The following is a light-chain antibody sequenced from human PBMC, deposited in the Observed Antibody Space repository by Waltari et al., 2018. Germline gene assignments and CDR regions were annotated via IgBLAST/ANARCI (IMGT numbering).Light chain of an antibody. Sequence: VLTQSPGTLSLSPGDIATLALRVRQSITRRYFAWYQQKPGQAPRLLIYGGSSRAAGIPDRFSGSGSVTEFTLTISRLEAEDSAVYYCQQYGSSIMYTFGQGTKLEIK. CDR2: GGS. V-gene: IGKV3-20*01. J-gene: IGKJ2*01. CDR3: QQYGSSIMYT. CDR1: QSITRRY.